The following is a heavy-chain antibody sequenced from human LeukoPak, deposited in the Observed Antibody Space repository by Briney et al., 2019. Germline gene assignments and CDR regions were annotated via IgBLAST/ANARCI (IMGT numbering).Heavy chain of an antibody. J-gene: IGHJ4*02. D-gene: IGHD3-3*01. CDR2: IRYDGSNK. CDR3: AKQSYYDFWSGYYTSWYFDY. Sequence: GGSPRLSCAASGFTFSSYGMHWVRQAPGKGLEWVAFIRYDGSNKYYADSVKGRFTISRDNSKDTLYLQMNSLRAEDTAVYYCAKQSYYDFWSGYYTSWYFDYWGQGTLVTVSS. CDR1: GFTFSSYG. V-gene: IGHV3-30*02.